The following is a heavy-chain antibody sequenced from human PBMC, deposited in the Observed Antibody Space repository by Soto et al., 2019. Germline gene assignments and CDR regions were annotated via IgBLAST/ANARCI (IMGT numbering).Heavy chain of an antibody. D-gene: IGHD4-4*01. CDR2: IYYSGST. V-gene: IGHV4-30-4*01. CDR3: ARDYSNDGWFDP. Sequence: SETLSLTCTVSGGSISSGDYYWSWIRQPPGKGLEWIGYIYYSGSTYYNPSLKSRVTISVDTSKNQFSLKLSSVTAADTAVYYCARDYSNDGWFDPWGQGTLVTVS. J-gene: IGHJ5*02. CDR1: GGSISSGDYY.